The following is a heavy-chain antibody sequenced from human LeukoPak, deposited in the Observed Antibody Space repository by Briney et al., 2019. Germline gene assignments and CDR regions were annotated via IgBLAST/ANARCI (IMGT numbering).Heavy chain of an antibody. CDR3: ARSLGYCSGGSCLSPFDY. CDR1: GGSFSGYY. CDR2: MNPSGST. V-gene: IGHV4-34*01. D-gene: IGHD2-15*01. J-gene: IGHJ4*02. Sequence: SETLSLTCAVYGGSFSGYYWTWIRQTPGKGLEWIGEMNPSGSTNYNPSLKSRVTISVDTSKNQFSLKLSSVTAADTAVYYCARSLGYCSGGSCLSPFDYWGQGTLVTVSS.